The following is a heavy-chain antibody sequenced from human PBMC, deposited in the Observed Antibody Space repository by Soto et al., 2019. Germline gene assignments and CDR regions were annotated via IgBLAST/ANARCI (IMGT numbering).Heavy chain of an antibody. D-gene: IGHD6-13*01. V-gene: IGHV4-59*01. Sequence: SETLSLTCTVSGGSISSYYWSWIRQPPGKGLEWIGYIYYSGSTNYNPSLKSRVTISVDTSKNQFSLKLSSVTAADTAVYYCARQGEGPIAAAGTWDYYYYYGMDVWGQGTTVTVSS. CDR1: GGSISSYY. CDR2: IYYSGST. J-gene: IGHJ6*02. CDR3: ARQGEGPIAAAGTWDYYYYYGMDV.